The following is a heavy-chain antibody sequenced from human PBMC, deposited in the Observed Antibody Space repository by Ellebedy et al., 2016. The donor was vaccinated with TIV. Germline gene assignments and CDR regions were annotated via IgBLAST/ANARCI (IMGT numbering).Heavy chain of an antibody. V-gene: IGHV1-18*01. CDR2: ISAYNGNT. J-gene: IGHJ4*02. D-gene: IGHD3-10*01. CDR1: GYTFTSYD. Sequence: ASVKVSCKASGYTFTSYDINWVRQAPGQGLEWMGWISAYNGNTNYAQKLQGRVTMTTDTSTSTAYMELRSLRSDDTAVYYCARRPMVRGNLDYWGQGTLVTVSS. CDR3: ARRPMVRGNLDY.